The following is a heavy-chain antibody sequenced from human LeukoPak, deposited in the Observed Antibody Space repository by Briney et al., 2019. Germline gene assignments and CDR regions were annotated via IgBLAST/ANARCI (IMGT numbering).Heavy chain of an antibody. CDR1: GLIFSDAW. Sequence: GGSLRLSCAASGLIFSDAWMGWVRQAPGKGLEWVSVIYSGGGTNSADSVKGRFTISRDNSKNTLYLQMNSLRAEDTAVYYCARVYSLMDRAEYYFDSWGQGTLVTVSS. CDR2: IYSGGGT. V-gene: IGHV3-53*01. CDR3: ARVYSLMDRAEYYFDS. J-gene: IGHJ4*02. D-gene: IGHD2-21*01.